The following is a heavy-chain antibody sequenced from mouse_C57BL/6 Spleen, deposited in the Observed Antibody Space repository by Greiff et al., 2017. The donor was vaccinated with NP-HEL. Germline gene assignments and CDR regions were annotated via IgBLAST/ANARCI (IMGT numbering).Heavy chain of an antibody. V-gene: IGHV1-80*01. Sequence: LQESGAELVKPGASVKISCKASGYAFSSYWMNWVKQRPGKGLEWIGQIYPGDGDTNYNGKFKGKATLTADKSPSTAYMQLSSLTAEDSAVYFWATFITTVYYFDYWGQGTTLTVSS. D-gene: IGHD1-1*01. CDR3: ATFITTVYYFDY. CDR2: IYPGDGDT. CDR1: GYAFSSYW. J-gene: IGHJ2*01.